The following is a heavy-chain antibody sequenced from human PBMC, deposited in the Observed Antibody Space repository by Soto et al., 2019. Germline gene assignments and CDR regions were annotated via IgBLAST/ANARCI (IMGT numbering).Heavy chain of an antibody. D-gene: IGHD2-15*01. Sequence: SLRLSCAASGFTFSSYAMHWVRQAPGKGLEWVAVISYDGSNKYYADSVKGRFTISRDNSKNTLYLQMNSLRAEDTAVYYCARASLGYCSGGSCYPDYWGQGTLVTVSS. J-gene: IGHJ4*02. CDR1: GFTFSSYA. CDR3: ARASLGYCSGGSCYPDY. V-gene: IGHV3-30-3*01. CDR2: ISYDGSNK.